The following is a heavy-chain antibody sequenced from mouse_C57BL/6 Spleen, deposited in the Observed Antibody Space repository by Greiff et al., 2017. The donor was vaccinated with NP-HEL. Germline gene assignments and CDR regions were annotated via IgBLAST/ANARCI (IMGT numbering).Heavy chain of an antibody. Sequence: VQLQQPGAELVKPGASVKLSCKASGYTFTSYWMQWVKQRPGQGLEWIGEIDPSDSYTNYNQKFKGKATLTVDTSSSTAYMQLSSLTSEDSAVYYCARRSYSNPYYAIDYWGQGTSVTVSS. CDR2: IDPSDSYT. CDR1: GYTFTSYW. D-gene: IGHD2-5*01. V-gene: IGHV1-50*01. J-gene: IGHJ4*01. CDR3: ARRSYSNPYYAIDY.